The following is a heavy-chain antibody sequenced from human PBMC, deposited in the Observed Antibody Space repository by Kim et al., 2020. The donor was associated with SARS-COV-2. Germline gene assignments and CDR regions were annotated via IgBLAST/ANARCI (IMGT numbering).Heavy chain of an antibody. V-gene: IGHV3-13*01. CDR3: ARGYSSSWYWAFDI. D-gene: IGHD6-13*01. Sequence: YPGSVKGRFTFSRENAKNSSYLQMKSLRAGDTAVYYCARGYSSSWYWAFDIWGQGTLVTVSS. J-gene: IGHJ3*02.